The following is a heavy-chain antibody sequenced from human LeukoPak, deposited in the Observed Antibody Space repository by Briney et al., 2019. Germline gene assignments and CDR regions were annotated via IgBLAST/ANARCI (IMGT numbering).Heavy chain of an antibody. CDR1: GGSINSGGYS. D-gene: IGHD2-2*02. Sequence: SQTLSLTCAVSGGSINSGGYSWSWIRQPPGKGLEWIGYIYHSGSTYYNPSLKSRVTISVDRSKNQFSLKLSSVTAADTAVYYCARSYCSSTSCYRGYAFDIWGQGTMVTVSS. J-gene: IGHJ3*02. CDR3: ARSYCSSTSCYRGYAFDI. V-gene: IGHV4-30-2*01. CDR2: IYHSGST.